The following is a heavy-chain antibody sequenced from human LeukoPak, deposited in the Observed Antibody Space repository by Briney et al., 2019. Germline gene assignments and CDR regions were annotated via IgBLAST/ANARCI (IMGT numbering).Heavy chain of an antibody. CDR3: ARAFGGADQFDY. V-gene: IGHV3-21*01. D-gene: IGHD3-10*01. J-gene: IGHJ4*02. CDR1: GFTFSSYS. Sequence: GGSLRLSCAASGFTFSSYSMNWVRQAPGKGLEWVSSISSSSSYIYYADSVKGRFTISRDNAKNSLYLQMNSLRAEDTAVYYCARAFGGADQFDYWGQGTLVTASS. CDR2: ISSSSSYI.